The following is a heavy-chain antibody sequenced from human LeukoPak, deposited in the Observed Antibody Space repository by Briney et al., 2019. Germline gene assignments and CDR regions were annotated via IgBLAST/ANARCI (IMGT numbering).Heavy chain of an antibody. CDR1: GFTFSSYW. D-gene: IGHD2-2*01. CDR2: IKQDGSEK. CDR3: ATDLQPFDY. Sequence: PGGSLRLSCAASGFTFSSYWMSWVRQAPGEGLERVANIKQDGSEKYYVDSVKGRFTISRDNANNSLYLQMNTLRAEDTAVYYCATDLQPFDYWGQGTLVTVSS. J-gene: IGHJ4*02. V-gene: IGHV3-7*04.